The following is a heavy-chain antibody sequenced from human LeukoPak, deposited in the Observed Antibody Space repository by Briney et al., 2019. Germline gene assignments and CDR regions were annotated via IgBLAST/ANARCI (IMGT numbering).Heavy chain of an antibody. D-gene: IGHD1-26*01. J-gene: IGHJ3*02. V-gene: IGHV1-69*05. CDR1: GGTFSSYA. Sequence: ASVKVSCKASGGTFSSYAISWVRQAPGQGLEWMGGIIPIFGTANYAQKLQGRVTMTTDTSTSTAYMELRSLRSDDTAVYYCARNQWEPESVDAFDIWGQGTMVTVSS. CDR2: IIPIFGTA. CDR3: ARNQWEPESVDAFDI.